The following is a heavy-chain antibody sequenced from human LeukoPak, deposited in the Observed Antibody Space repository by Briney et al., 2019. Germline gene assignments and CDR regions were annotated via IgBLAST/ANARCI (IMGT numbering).Heavy chain of an antibody. Sequence: ASVKVSCKASGYSFTNYGISWVRQAPGQGLEWVGWISAYNGNTNYSQKLQGRVTMTTATSTSTAYMDLRSLSSDDTAVYYCARDVYSGNYYWSYWAQGPLVTVSS. V-gene: IGHV1-18*01. J-gene: IGHJ4*02. CDR1: GYSFTNYG. CDR2: ISAYNGNT. D-gene: IGHD1-26*01. CDR3: ARDVYSGNYYWSY.